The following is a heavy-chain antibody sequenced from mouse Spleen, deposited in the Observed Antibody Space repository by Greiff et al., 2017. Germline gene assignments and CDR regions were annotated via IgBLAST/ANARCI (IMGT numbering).Heavy chain of an antibody. J-gene: IGHJ3*01. V-gene: IGHV1-55*01. CDR2: IYPGSGST. Sequence: QVQLQQPGAELVKPGASVKMSCKASGYTFTSYWITWVKQRPGQGLEWIGDIYPGSGSTNYNEKFKSKATLTVDTSSSTAYMQLSSLTSEDSAVYYCAREAYYGSRWFAYWGQGTLVTVSA. CDR3: AREAYYGSRWFAY. CDR1: GYTFTSYW. D-gene: IGHD1-1*01.